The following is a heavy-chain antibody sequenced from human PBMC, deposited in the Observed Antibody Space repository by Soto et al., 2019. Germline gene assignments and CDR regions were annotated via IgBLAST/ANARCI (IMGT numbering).Heavy chain of an antibody. V-gene: IGHV3-21*01. J-gene: IGHJ4*02. CDR3: AREDSIIIPAGSDF. CDR2: LSKSGYT. Sequence: AVLRLACTVCGFAFDNYGINWVRQAPGKGLEWVSSLSKSGYTYYSDSVKGRFTLSRYNAKSSVSLQTNTIRVNYRAVYYCAREDSIIIPAGSDFWGQGTLVTVSS. D-gene: IGHD2-2*01. CDR1: GFAFDNYG.